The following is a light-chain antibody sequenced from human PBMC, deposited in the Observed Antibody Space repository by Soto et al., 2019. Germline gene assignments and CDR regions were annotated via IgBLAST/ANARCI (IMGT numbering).Light chain of an antibody. Sequence: AIRMTQSPSSLSASTGDRVTITCRACQGISSYLAWYQQKPGKAPKLLIYAASTLQSGVPSRFSGSGSGTDFTLTISCLQSEDFATYYCQQYYSYPRGYTFGQGTKLEIK. V-gene: IGKV1-8*01. CDR1: QGISSY. J-gene: IGKJ2*01. CDR3: QQYYSYPRGYT. CDR2: AAS.